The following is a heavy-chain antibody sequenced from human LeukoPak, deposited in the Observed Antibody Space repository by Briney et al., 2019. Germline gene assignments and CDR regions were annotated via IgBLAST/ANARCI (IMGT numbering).Heavy chain of an antibody. D-gene: IGHD2-2*01. CDR1: GFTFSSYA. CDR3: VKGYCSSISCFGDY. CDR2: ISSNGGST. J-gene: IGHJ4*02. Sequence: PGGSLRLSCSASGFTFSSYAMHWVRQAPGKGLEYVSAISSNGGSTYYADSVKGRFTISRDNSKNTLYLQTSSLRAEDTAVYYCVKGYCSSISCFGDYWGQGTLVTFSS. V-gene: IGHV3-64D*09.